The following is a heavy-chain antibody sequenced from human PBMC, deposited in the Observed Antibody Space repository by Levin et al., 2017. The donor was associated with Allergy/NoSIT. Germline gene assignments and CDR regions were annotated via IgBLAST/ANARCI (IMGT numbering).Heavy chain of an antibody. D-gene: IGHD3-22*01. CDR1: GFTFSSYG. CDR3: AKDGTYYYDSSGYQMGDY. CDR2: ILYDGSNK. J-gene: IGHJ4*02. V-gene: IGHV3-30*18. Sequence: GESLKISCAASGFTFSSYGMHWVRQAPGKGLEWVAVILYDGSNKYYADSVKGRFTISRDNSKNTLYLQMNSLRAEDTAVYYCAKDGTYYYDSSGYQMGDYWGQGTLVTVSS.